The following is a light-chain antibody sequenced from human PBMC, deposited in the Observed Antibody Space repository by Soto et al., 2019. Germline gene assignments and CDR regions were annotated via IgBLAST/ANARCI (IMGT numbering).Light chain of an antibody. J-gene: IGKJ4*01. CDR2: DAS. V-gene: IGKV3-11*01. Sequence: EIVLPQYTATLSLSPGERATLSCRASQSVSSYLAWYQQKPGQAPRLLIYDASNRATGIPARFSGSGSGTDFTLTISSLEPEDFAVYYCQQRSNWPPVTFGGGTKVDIK. CDR1: QSVSSY. CDR3: QQRSNWPPVT.